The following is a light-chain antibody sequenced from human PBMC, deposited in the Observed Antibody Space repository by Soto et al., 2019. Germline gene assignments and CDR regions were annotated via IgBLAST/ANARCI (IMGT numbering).Light chain of an antibody. J-gene: IGLJ2*01. Sequence: QSVLTQPPSVSGAARQRVTSSCTGSSSNIGAGYDVHWYQQLPGTAPKLLVYGYNNRPSGVPDRFSVSKSGTSASLTITGLQTEDEADYYCQSYDSSLSAWVFGGGTKLTVL. CDR1: SSNIGAGYD. CDR2: GYN. CDR3: QSYDSSLSAWV. V-gene: IGLV1-40*01.